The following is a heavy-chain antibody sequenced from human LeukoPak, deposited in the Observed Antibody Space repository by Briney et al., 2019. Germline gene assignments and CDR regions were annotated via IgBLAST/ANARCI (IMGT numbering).Heavy chain of an antibody. V-gene: IGHV4-34*01. CDR2: TNHSGST. J-gene: IGHJ4*02. Sequence: SETLSLTCAVYGGSFSGYYWSWIRQPPGKGLEWIGETNHSGSTNYNPSLKSRVTISVDTSKNQFSLKLSSVTAADTAVYYCARARPAYDFWSGYLGYYFDYWGQGTLVTVSS. CDR3: ARARPAYDFWSGYLGYYFDY. D-gene: IGHD3-3*01. CDR1: GGSFSGYY.